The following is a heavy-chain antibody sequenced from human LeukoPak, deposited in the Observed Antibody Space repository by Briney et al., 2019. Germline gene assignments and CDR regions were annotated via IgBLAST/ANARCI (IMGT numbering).Heavy chain of an antibody. CDR1: GGTFSSYA. J-gene: IGHJ4*02. Sequence: SVKVSCKASGGTFSSYAISWVRQAPGQGLEWMGGIIPIFGTASYAQKFQGRVTITADKSTSTAYMELSSLRSEDTAVYYCARVLGYFDWLLYHREVYYFDYWGQGTLVTVSS. V-gene: IGHV1-69*06. D-gene: IGHD3-9*01. CDR2: IIPIFGTA. CDR3: ARVLGYFDWLLYHREVYYFDY.